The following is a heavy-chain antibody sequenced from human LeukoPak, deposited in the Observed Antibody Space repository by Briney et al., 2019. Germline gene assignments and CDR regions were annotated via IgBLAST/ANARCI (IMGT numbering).Heavy chain of an antibody. V-gene: IGHV1-18*01. CDR3: ARGNYDFWSGLQPFDY. CDR2: ISAYNGNT. Sequence: ASVKVSWKASGYTFTSYGISWVRQAPGQGLEWMGWISAYNGNTNYAQKLQGRVTMTTDTSTSTAYMELRSLRSDDTAVYYCARGNYDFWSGLQPFDYWGQRTLVTVSS. D-gene: IGHD3-3*01. CDR1: GYTFTSYG. J-gene: IGHJ4*02.